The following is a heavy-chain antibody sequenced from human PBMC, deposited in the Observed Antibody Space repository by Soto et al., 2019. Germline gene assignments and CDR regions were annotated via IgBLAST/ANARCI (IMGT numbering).Heavy chain of an antibody. CDR1: GFTFSTYG. CDR2: IWSDGSNK. V-gene: IGHV3-33*01. CDR3: ARDLRKGRYFDY. J-gene: IGHJ4*01. Sequence: QVQLVESGGGVVQPGRSLRLSCAASGFTFSTYGMHWVRQAPGKGPEWVAVIWSDGSNKYHADSVKGRFTISRDNSENSLYLQMNSLRVEDTAVYCCARDLRKGRYFDYWGHGTLVTVSS.